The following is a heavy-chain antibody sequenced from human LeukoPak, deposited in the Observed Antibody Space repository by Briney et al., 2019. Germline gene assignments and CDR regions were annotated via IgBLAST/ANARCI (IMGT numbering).Heavy chain of an antibody. V-gene: IGHV3-23*01. J-gene: IGHJ5*02. CDR1: GFTFSSYG. CDR2: ISGSGGST. CDR3: AKDRPYISSWYGCSTP. Sequence: GGSLRLSCAASGFTFSSYGMSWVRQAPGKGLEWVSSISGSGGSTYYADSVKGRFTISRDNSRNTLSLQMHSLRADDTAVYYCAKDRPYISSWYGCSTPWGQGTLVTVSS. D-gene: IGHD6-13*01.